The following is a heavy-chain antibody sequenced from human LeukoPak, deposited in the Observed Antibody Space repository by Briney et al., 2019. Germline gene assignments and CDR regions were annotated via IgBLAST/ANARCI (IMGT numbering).Heavy chain of an antibody. J-gene: IGHJ4*02. V-gene: IGHV4-38-2*01. Sequence: KPSETLSLTCAVSDYSISSGDYWGWIRQPPGKGLEWIGSVYHSGSIHCSPSLKSRVTISVDTSKNQFSLKLSSVTAADTAVYYCARNDSSGYFDYWGQGTLVTVSS. D-gene: IGHD3-22*01. CDR2: VYHSGSI. CDR1: DYSISSGDY. CDR3: ARNDSSGYFDY.